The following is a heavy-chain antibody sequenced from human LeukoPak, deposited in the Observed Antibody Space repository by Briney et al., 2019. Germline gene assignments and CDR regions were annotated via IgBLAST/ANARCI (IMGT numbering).Heavy chain of an antibody. CDR2: IYSGVNT. J-gene: IGHJ4*02. D-gene: IGHD6-13*01. V-gene: IGHV3-53*01. Sequence: PGGSLRLSCAASGFXVSSNYMSWVRQAPGKGLQWVAVIYSGVNTHYADSVKGRFTISRDSSKTTLYLQMNSLRAEDTAVYYCAKERGNIPAAAVFDYWGQGTLVTVSS. CDR1: GFXVSSNY. CDR3: AKERGNIPAAAVFDY.